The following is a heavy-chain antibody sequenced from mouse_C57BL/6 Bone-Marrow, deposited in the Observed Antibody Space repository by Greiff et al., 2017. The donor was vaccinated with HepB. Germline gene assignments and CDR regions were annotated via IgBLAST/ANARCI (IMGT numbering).Heavy chain of an antibody. CDR2: IWSGGST. CDR1: GFSLTSYG. CDR3: ARNGYDEGDYFDY. D-gene: IGHD2-2*01. V-gene: IGHV2-2*01. J-gene: IGHJ2*01. Sequence: VKVVESGPGLVQPSQSLSITCTVSGFSLTSYGVHWVRQSPGKGLEWLGVIWSGGSTDYNAAFISRLSISKDNSKSQVFFKMNSLQADDTAIYYCARNGYDEGDYFDYWGQGTTLTVSS.